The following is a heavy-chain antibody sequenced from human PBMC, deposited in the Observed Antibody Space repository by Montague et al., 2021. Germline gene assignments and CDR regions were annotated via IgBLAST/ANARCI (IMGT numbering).Heavy chain of an antibody. J-gene: IGHJ6*02. CDR2: IQSGGYT. CDR3: ARALVVSASRHYYGLDV. V-gene: IGHV3-66*01. CDR1: GFSVNNMF. Sequence: SLRLSCAASGFSVNNMFMTWVRQAPGKGLEWVSTIQSGGYTDYADSAKGRFTITRDNAENFLHLQMNSLRAEDTAVYYCARALVVSASRHYYGLDVWGQGTTVTVSS. D-gene: IGHD2-15*01.